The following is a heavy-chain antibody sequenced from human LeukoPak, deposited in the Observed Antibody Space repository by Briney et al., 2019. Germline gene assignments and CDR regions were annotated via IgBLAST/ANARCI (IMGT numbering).Heavy chain of an antibody. CDR3: ARSTVGAPNY. Sequence: PGGSLRLSCAASGFTVSSNYMSWVRQAPGKGLEWVSAIYSGGSTYYADSVKGRFTISRDNSKNTLYLQMNSLRAEDTAVYYCARSTVGAPNYWGQGTLVTVSS. J-gene: IGHJ4*02. D-gene: IGHD1-26*01. CDR2: IYSGGST. V-gene: IGHV3-53*01. CDR1: GFTVSSNY.